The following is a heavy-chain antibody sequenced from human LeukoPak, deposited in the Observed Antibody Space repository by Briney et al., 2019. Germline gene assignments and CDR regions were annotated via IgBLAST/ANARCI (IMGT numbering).Heavy chain of an antibody. CDR1: GYTFTSYG. D-gene: IGHD1-26*01. CDR3: ARHRVGAIEWAFDI. V-gene: IGHV1-18*01. CDR2: ISAYNGNT. Sequence: ASVKVSCKASGYTFTSYGISWVRQAPGQGLEWMGWISAYNGNTNYAQKLQGRVTMTTDTSTSTAYMEQRSLRSDDTAVYYCARHRVGAIEWAFDIWGQGTMVTVSS. J-gene: IGHJ3*02.